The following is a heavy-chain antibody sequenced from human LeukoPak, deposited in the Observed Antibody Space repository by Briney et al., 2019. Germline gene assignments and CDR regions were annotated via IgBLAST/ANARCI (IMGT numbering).Heavy chain of an antibody. Sequence: SETLSLTCTVSGGSISGYYWTWIRQPPGKGLEWIAYIHYTGRTNYNPSLKSRVTISVDTSNNQFSLKLNSVTAADTAVYYCARVKECSGDCYPFEYWGQGTLVTVSS. CDR2: IHYTGRT. CDR3: ARVKECSGDCYPFEY. V-gene: IGHV4-59*01. D-gene: IGHD2-21*02. CDR1: GGSISGYY. J-gene: IGHJ4*02.